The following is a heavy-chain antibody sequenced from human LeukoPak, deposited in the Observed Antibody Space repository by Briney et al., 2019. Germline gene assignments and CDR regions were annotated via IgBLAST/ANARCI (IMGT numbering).Heavy chain of an antibody. CDR2: ISTSSSYI. J-gene: IGHJ6*03. CDR3: ARDRWLQSEDYYMDV. D-gene: IGHD5-24*01. Sequence: GGSLRLSCAASGFTFSSYGMSWVRQAPGKGLEWVSSISTSSSYIYYADSVKGRFTISRDNARNSLYLQMNSLRAEDTAVYYCARDRWLQSEDYYMDVWGKGTTVTISS. CDR1: GFTFSSYG. V-gene: IGHV3-21*01.